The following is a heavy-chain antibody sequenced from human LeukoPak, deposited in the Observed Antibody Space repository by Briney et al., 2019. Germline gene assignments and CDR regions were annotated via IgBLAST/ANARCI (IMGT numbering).Heavy chain of an antibody. V-gene: IGHV4-34*01. CDR3: GKSLYGSGSYYNWFDP. J-gene: IGHJ5*02. CDR2: INHRGST. CDR1: GGSFSGYH. Sequence: SETLSLTCVVYGGSFSGYHWSWIRQSPGKGLEWIGEINHRGSTNYNPSLKRRVTMPLDTSKNQFSLKLSSVPAGDPAFYYCGKSLYGSGSYYNWFDPWGQGTLVTVSS. D-gene: IGHD3-10*01.